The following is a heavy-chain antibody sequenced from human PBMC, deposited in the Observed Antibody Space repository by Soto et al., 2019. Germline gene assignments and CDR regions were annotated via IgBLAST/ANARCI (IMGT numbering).Heavy chain of an antibody. Sequence: SETLSLTCVISGDSISSNTAAWNWIRQSPSRGLEWLGRTYYRSRWYNDYAVSVKSRMIINPDTSKNQLSLQLNSVIPEDTAIYFCSRANRLMLGALDIWGQGTAVTVSS. CDR1: GDSISSNTAA. V-gene: IGHV6-1*01. J-gene: IGHJ3*02. CDR2: TYYRSRWYN. D-gene: IGHD3-16*01. CDR3: SRANRLMLGALDI.